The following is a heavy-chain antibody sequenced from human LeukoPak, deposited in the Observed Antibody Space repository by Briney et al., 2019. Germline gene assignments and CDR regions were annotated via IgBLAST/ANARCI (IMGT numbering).Heavy chain of an antibody. J-gene: IGHJ6*02. CDR3: ARDLDCSGGSCFPYGMDV. D-gene: IGHD2-15*01. Sequence: PGGSLRLSCAASGFTFSSYWMSWVRQAPGKGLEWVANIKQDGSEKYYVDSVKGRFTISRDNAKNSLYLQMNSLRAEDTAVYYCARDLDCSGGSCFPYGMDVWGQGTTVTVSS. CDR2: IKQDGSEK. V-gene: IGHV3-7*01. CDR1: GFTFSSYW.